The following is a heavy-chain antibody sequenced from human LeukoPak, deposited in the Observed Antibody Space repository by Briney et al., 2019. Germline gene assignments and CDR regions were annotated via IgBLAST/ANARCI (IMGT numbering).Heavy chain of an antibody. CDR3: AKDMAYCGGDCYWFDY. V-gene: IGHV3-23*01. CDR2: ISGSGGST. CDR1: GFTFSGYA. Sequence: PGASLRLSCAASGFTFSGYAMSWVRQAPGKGLEWVSAISGSGGSTYYADSVKGRFTISRDNSKNTLYLQMNSLRAEDTAVYYCAKDMAYCGGDCYWFDYWGQGTLVTVSS. J-gene: IGHJ4*02. D-gene: IGHD2-21*02.